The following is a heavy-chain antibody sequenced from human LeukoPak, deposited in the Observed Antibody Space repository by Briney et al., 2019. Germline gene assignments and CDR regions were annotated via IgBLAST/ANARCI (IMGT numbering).Heavy chain of an antibody. J-gene: IGHJ6*04. CDR3: TTGGGPGSYSYYGMDV. V-gene: IGHV3-15*01. CDR2: IKSKTDGGTT. CDR1: GFTFSNAW. D-gene: IGHD3-10*01. Sequence: GGSLRLSCAASGFTFSNAWMSWVRQAPGKGLEWVGRIKSKTDGGTTDYAAPVKGRFTISRDDSENTLYLQMNSLKTEDTAVYYCTTGGGPGSYSYYGMDVWGKGTTVTVSS.